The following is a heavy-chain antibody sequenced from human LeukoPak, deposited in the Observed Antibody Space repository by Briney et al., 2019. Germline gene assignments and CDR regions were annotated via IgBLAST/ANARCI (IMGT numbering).Heavy chain of an antibody. J-gene: IGHJ6*02. D-gene: IGHD5-12*01. CDR2: IRSKANNYAT. V-gene: IGHV3-73*01. CDR3: TRLRGSSGSWGPALNGMDV. Sequence: PGGSLKLSCAASGFTFSGSAMYWVRQASGKGLEWLGRIRSKANNYATAYAASVKGRFTLSRDDSKNTAYLQMNSLKTEDTAVYYCTRLRGSSGSWGPALNGMDVWGQGTLVTVSS. CDR1: GFTFSGSA.